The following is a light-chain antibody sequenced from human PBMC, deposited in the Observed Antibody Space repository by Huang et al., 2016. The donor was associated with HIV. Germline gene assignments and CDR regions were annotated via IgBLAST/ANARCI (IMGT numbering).Light chain of an antibody. J-gene: IGKJ3*01. CDR3: QQYNNWPKVFT. Sequence: EIVMTQSPATLSVSPGERATLSCRASQSVSSNLAWYQQNPGQAPRRLIYGASSRATGIPARVSGSGSGTEFTLTISSLQSEDFAVYYCQQYNNWPKVFTFGPGTKVDIK. CDR1: QSVSSN. V-gene: IGKV3-15*01. CDR2: GAS.